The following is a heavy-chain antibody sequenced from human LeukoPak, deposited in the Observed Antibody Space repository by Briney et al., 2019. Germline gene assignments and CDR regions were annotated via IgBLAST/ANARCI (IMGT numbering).Heavy chain of an antibody. D-gene: IGHD2-15*01. CDR2: ISAYNGNT. CDR3: ASLYCSGGSCYSGDYYYGMDV. J-gene: IGHJ6*02. CDR1: GYTFTSYG. Sequence: ASVKVSCKASGYTFTSYGISWVRQAPGQGLEWMGWISAYNGNTNYAQKLQGRVTMTTDTSTSTAYMELRSLRSDDTAVYYCASLYCSGGSCYSGDYYYGMDVWGQGTTVTVSS. V-gene: IGHV1-18*01.